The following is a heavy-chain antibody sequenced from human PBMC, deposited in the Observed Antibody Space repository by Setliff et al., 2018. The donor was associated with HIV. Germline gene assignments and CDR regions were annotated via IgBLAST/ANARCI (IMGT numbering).Heavy chain of an antibody. CDR3: ARDPTYHARWLQNDAFDI. Sequence: LRLSCAASGFTFSSYGMHWVRQAPGKGLEWVAVIWYDGSNKYYADSVKGRFTISRDNSKNTLYLQMNSLRAEDTAVYYCARDPTYHARWLQNDAFDIWGQGIMVTVS. D-gene: IGHD5-12*01. J-gene: IGHJ3*02. CDR2: IWYDGSNK. CDR1: GFTFSSYG. V-gene: IGHV3-33*01.